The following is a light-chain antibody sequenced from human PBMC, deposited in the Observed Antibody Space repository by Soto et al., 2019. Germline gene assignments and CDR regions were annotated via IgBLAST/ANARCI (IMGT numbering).Light chain of an antibody. CDR2: KAS. V-gene: IGKV1-5*03. CDR3: QQTYTTPFT. J-gene: IGKJ3*01. Sequence: DIQMTQSPPTLSASVGDRVTITCRASQSISSWLAWYQQKAGKAPKVLIYKASSLESGVPSRFSGSGSGTDFTLTISNLQPEDFATYYCQQTYTTPFTFGPGTKVDIK. CDR1: QSISSW.